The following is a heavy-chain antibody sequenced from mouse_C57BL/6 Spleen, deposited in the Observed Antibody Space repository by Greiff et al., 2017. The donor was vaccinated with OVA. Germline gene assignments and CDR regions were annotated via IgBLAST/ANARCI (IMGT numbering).Heavy chain of an antibody. Sequence: VQLQQSGPELVKPGDSVKISCKASGYSFTGYFMNWVMQSHGKSLEWIGRINPYNGDTFYNQKFKGKATLTVDKSSSTAHMELRSLTSEDSAVYYWARRGNYYGSSIFDYWGQGTTLTVSS. CDR2: INPYNGDT. CDR1: GYSFTGYF. J-gene: IGHJ2*01. D-gene: IGHD1-1*01. CDR3: ARRGNYYGSSIFDY. V-gene: IGHV1-20*01.